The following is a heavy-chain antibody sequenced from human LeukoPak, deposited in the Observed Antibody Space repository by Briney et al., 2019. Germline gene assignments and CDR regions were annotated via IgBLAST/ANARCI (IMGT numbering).Heavy chain of an antibody. CDR2: ISGSGGST. V-gene: IGHV3-21*01. CDR1: GFTVSSNY. J-gene: IGHJ4*02. D-gene: IGHD6-13*01. Sequence: KSGGSLRLSCAASGFTVSSNYMSWVRQAPGKGLEWVSGISGSGGSTYYADSVKGRFTISRDNAKNSLYLQMNSLRAEDTAVYYCARTIMGSAAGFDYWGQGTLVTVSS. CDR3: ARTIMGSAAGFDY.